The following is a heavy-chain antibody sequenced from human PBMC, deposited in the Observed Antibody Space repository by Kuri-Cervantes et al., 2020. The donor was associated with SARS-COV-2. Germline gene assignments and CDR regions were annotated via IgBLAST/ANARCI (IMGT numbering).Heavy chain of an antibody. Sequence: GGSLRLSCAASGFTFSDHYMDWVRQAPGKGLEWVGRTRNKANSYTTEYAASVKGRFTISRDDSKNSLYLQMNSLKTEDTAVYYCARAVPYYYDSSGYHTTGLGWGQGTLVTVSS. D-gene: IGHD3-22*01. CDR3: ARAVPYYYDSSGYHTTGLG. CDR2: TRNKANSYTT. V-gene: IGHV3-72*01. CDR1: GFTFSDHY. J-gene: IGHJ4*02.